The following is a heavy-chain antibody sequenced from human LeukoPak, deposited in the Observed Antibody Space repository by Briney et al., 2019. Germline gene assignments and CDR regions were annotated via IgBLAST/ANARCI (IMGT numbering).Heavy chain of an antibody. J-gene: IGHJ4*02. Sequence: PSETLSLTCTVSGGSISSYYWSWIRQPPGKGLEWIGYIYYSGSTNYNPSLKSRVTISVDTSKNQFSLKLSSVTAADTAVYYCARAGFMGPVGLDYWGQGTLVTVSS. D-gene: IGHD4-23*01. CDR1: GGSISSYY. CDR3: ARAGFMGPVGLDY. V-gene: IGHV4-59*12. CDR2: IYYSGST.